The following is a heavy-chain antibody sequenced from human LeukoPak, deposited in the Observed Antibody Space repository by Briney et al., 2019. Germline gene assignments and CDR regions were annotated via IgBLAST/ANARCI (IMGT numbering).Heavy chain of an antibody. V-gene: IGHV4-61*02. D-gene: IGHD4/OR15-4a*01. CDR3: ARVLSSGPFFDY. CDR2: IYTSGTT. CDR1: GGSISSGSHY. Sequence: PSETLSLTCTVSGGSISSGSHYWSWIRQPAGKGLEWIGRIYTSGTTNYNSSLKSRVTISVDTSKNQFSLKLSSVTAADTAVYYCARVLSSGPFFDYWGQGTLVTVSS. J-gene: IGHJ4*02.